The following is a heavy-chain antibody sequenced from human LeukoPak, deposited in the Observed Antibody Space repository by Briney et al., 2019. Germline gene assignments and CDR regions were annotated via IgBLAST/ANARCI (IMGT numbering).Heavy chain of an antibody. CDR1: GGSISSYY. J-gene: IGHJ4*02. D-gene: IGHD3-16*02. V-gene: IGHV4-59*01. Sequence: SETLSLTCTVSGGSISSYYWNWLRQPPGKGLEWIGYIYYSGSTNYNPSLKSRVTISVDTSKNQFSLKLSSVTAADTAVYYCARARYYDYVWGSYPPYFDYWGQGTLVTVSS. CDR3: ARARYYDYVWGSYPPYFDY. CDR2: IYYSGST.